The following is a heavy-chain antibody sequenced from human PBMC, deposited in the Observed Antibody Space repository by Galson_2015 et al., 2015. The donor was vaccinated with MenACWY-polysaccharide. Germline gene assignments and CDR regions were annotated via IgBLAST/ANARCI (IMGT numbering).Heavy chain of an antibody. Sequence: LRLSCAASGFTFNSYAMRWVRQAPGEGLEWLAVISYDETNKYYADSVKGRFTISRDNSKNTLYLQMNSLRAEDTAVFYCARAYCDRITCYGMDVWGQGTTVAVSS. CDR1: GFTFNSYA. D-gene: IGHD2/OR15-2a*01. V-gene: IGHV3-30-3*01. J-gene: IGHJ6*02. CDR3: ARAYCDRITCYGMDV. CDR2: ISYDETNK.